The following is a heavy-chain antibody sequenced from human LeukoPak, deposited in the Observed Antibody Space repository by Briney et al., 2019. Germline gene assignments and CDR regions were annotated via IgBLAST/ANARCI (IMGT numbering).Heavy chain of an antibody. CDR2: IRYDGSNK. CDR3: AKKEGVIVGATKRAFDY. D-gene: IGHD1-26*01. J-gene: IGHJ4*02. Sequence: PGGSLRLSCAASGFTFSSYGMHWVRQAPGKGLEWVAFIRYDGSNKYYADSVKGRFTISRDNSKNTLYLQMNSLRAEDTAVYYCAKKEGVIVGATKRAFDYWGQGTLVTVSS. V-gene: IGHV3-30*02. CDR1: GFTFSSYG.